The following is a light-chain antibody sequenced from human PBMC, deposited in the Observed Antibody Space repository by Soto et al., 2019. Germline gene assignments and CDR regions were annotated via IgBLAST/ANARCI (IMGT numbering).Light chain of an antibody. CDR3: SSYAGSNNFDVV. V-gene: IGLV2-8*01. Sequence: QSALTQPPSASGSPGQSVTISCTGTSSDVGGYNYVSWYQQHPGKAPKLMIYEVSKRPSGVPDRFSGSKSGNTASLTVSGLQAEDEADYYCSSYAGSNNFDVVFGGGTKVTV. CDR2: EVS. CDR1: SSDVGGYNY. J-gene: IGLJ2*01.